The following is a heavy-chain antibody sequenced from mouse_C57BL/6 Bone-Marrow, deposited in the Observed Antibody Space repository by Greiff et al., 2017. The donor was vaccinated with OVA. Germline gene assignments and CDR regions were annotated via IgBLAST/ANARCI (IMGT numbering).Heavy chain of an antibody. V-gene: IGHV1-42*01. CDR1: GYSFTGYY. Sequence: VQLQQSGPELVKPGASVKISCKASGYSFTGYYMNWVKQSPEKSLEWIGEINPSTGGTTYNQKFKAKATLTVDQSSSTAYMQLKSLTSEDTAGYYCAREFLLAYWGQGTLVTVAA. D-gene: IGHD1-1*01. J-gene: IGHJ3*01. CDR2: INPSTGGT. CDR3: AREFLLAY.